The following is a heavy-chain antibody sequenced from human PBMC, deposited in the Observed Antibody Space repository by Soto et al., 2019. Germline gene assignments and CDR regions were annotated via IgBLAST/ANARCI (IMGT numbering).Heavy chain of an antibody. V-gene: IGHV1-46*04. J-gene: IGHJ4*02. Sequence: QVQLMQSGAEVKKPGASVKVSCKASGDTFTDYYIHWVRQAPGQGLEWMGTVNPSGGHTTYAQHLRCRVTKTRDTSTSTLYVELTSLTADDTAIYYCARGGHVVVVTAALDYWGQGTLVTVSS. D-gene: IGHD2-21*02. CDR3: ARGGHVVVVTAALDY. CDR2: VNPSGGHT. CDR1: GDTFTDYY.